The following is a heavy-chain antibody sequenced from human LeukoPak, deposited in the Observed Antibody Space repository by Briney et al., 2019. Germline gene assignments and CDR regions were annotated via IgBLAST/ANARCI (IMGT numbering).Heavy chain of an antibody. J-gene: IGHJ4*02. D-gene: IGHD5-12*01. CDR2: IRSKAYGGTT. Sequence: GGSLRLSCAASGFTFSSYAMNWFRQAPGKGLEWVGFIRSKAYGGTTEYAASVKGRFTISRDDSKSIAYLQMNSLKTEDTAVYYCAREAVATAYRASDYWGQGTLVTVSS. CDR1: GFTFSSYA. V-gene: IGHV3-49*03. CDR3: AREAVATAYRASDY.